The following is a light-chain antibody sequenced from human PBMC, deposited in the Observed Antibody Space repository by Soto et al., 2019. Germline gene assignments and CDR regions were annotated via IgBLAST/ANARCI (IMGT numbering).Light chain of an antibody. V-gene: IGKV1-33*01. J-gene: IGKJ4*01. Sequence: DIQMTQTPSSLSASVGDRVTITCQASQDISNYLNWYQQKPGKAPKLLIYDASNLETGVPSRFSGSGSGTDVTFTISSLQPEDIATYYCQQYDNLPPTLTFGGGTKGEIK. CDR1: QDISNY. CDR3: QQYDNLPPTLT. CDR2: DAS.